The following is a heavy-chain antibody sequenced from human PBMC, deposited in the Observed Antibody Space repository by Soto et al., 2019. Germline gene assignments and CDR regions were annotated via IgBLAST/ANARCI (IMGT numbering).Heavy chain of an antibody. CDR1: GFTFSSYG. CDR2: ISYDGSNK. V-gene: IGHV3-30*18. J-gene: IGHJ3*02. CDR3: AKDANGMKSGPLHYGSGSYPFNAFDI. D-gene: IGHD3-10*01. Sequence: GGSLRLSCAASGFTFSSYGMHWVRQAPGKGLEWVAVISYDGSNKYYADSVKGRFTISRDNSKNTLYLQMNSLRAEDTAVYYCAKDANGMKSGPLHYGSGSYPFNAFDIWGQGTMVTVSS.